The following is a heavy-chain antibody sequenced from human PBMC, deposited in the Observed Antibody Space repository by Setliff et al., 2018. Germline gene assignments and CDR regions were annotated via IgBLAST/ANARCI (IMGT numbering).Heavy chain of an antibody. CDR1: GGSISSSSYY. Sequence: PSETLSLTCTVSGGSISSSSYYWGWIRQPPGKGLEWIGSIYYSGSTNYNPSLKGRVTISVDTSKNQFSLKLSSVTAADTAVYYCARERVLRFLRGFDYWGQGTLVTVS. V-gene: IGHV4-39*07. D-gene: IGHD3-3*01. CDR3: ARERVLRFLRGFDY. CDR2: IYYSGST. J-gene: IGHJ4*02.